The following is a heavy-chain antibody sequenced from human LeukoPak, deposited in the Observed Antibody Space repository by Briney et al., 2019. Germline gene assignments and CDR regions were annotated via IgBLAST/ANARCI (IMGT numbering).Heavy chain of an antibody. J-gene: IGHJ5*02. CDR2: IYTSGST. Sequence: SETLSLTCAVSGDSSTSGLYYWRWIRQPAGKGLERIGRIYTSGSTSYNPSLKSRVTMSVDTSKNQFSLKLSSVTAADTAVYYRARENSLLSYWFDPWGQGTLVTASS. D-gene: IGHD2/OR15-2a*01. V-gene: IGHV4-61*02. CDR1: GDSSTSGLYY. CDR3: ARENSLLSYWFDP.